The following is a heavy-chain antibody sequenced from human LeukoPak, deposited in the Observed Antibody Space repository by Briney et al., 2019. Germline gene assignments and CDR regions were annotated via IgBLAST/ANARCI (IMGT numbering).Heavy chain of an antibody. CDR1: GYSISSGYY. J-gene: IGHJ6*03. D-gene: IGHD5-18*01. V-gene: IGHV4-38-2*02. CDR2: IYHSGST. CDR3: ASLGRGYSYGPRAGGYYYYMDV. Sequence: SETLSLTCTVSGYSISSGYYWGWVRQPPGKGLEWIGSIYHSGSTYYNPSLKSRVTISVDTSKNQFSLKLSSVTAADTAVYYCASLGRGYSYGPRAGGYYYYMDVWGKGTTATVSS.